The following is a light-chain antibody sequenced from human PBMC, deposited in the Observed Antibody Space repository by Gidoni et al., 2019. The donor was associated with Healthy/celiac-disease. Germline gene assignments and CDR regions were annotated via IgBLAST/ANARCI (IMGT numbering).Light chain of an antibody. J-gene: IGLJ1*01. V-gene: IGLV2-14*01. CDR1: SSDVGGYNN. CDR3: SSYTSSSPYV. CDR2: EVS. Sequence: QPALTQPASVSGSPGPSITISCTGTSSDVGGYNNVSWYQQHPGKAPKLMIYEVSNRPSGVSNRFSGSKSGNTASLTISGLQAEDEADYYCSSYTSSSPYVFGTGTKVTVL.